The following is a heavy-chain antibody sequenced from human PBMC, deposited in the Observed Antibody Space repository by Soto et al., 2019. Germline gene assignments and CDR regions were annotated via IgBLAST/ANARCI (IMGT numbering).Heavy chain of an antibody. D-gene: IGHD3-3*01. CDR2: IYYSGST. CDR3: ARLWVDYDFWSGYSHKYFDY. CDR1: GGSISSSSYY. Sequence: LSLTCTVSGGSISSSSYYWGWIRQPPGKGLEWIGSIYYSGSTYYNPSLKSRVTISVDTSKNQFSLKLSSVTAADTAVYYCARLWVDYDFWSGYSHKYFDYWGQGTLVTVSS. J-gene: IGHJ4*02. V-gene: IGHV4-39*01.